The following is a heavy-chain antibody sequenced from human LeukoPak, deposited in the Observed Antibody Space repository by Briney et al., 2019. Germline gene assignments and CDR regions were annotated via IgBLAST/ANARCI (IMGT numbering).Heavy chain of an antibody. J-gene: IGHJ4*02. CDR3: ARVGGNYYDSSGYSFDY. Sequence: ASETLSLTCTVSGGSISSSSCYWGWIRQPPGKGLEWIGRIYTSGSTNYNPSLKSRVTMSVDTSKNQFSLKLSSVTAADTAVYYCARVGGNYYDSSGYSFDYWGQGTLVTVSS. D-gene: IGHD3-22*01. CDR1: GGSISSSSCY. V-gene: IGHV4-39*07. CDR2: IYTSGST.